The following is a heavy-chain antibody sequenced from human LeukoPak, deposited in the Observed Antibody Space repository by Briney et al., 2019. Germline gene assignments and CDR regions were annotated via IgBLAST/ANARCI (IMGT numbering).Heavy chain of an antibody. CDR3: ARDASGRHYYYYMDV. V-gene: IGHV3-48*03. J-gene: IGHJ6*03. D-gene: IGHD3-3*01. CDR2: ISSSGSTI. CDR1: GFTFSNSE. Sequence: GGSLRLSCAASGFTFSNSEMNWVRQAPGKGLEWVSYISSSGSTIYYADSVKGRFTISRDNAKNSLYLHMNSLRAEDTAVYYCARDASGRHYYYYMDVWGKGTTVTVSS.